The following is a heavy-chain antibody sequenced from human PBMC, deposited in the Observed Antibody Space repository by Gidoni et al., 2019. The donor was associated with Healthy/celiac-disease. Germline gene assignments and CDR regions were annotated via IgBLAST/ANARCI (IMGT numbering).Heavy chain of an antibody. CDR2: IWYDGSNK. D-gene: IGHD6-13*01. CDR1: GFPFSSYG. CDR3: AREIGYSTTYYYYYGMDV. J-gene: IGHJ6*02. V-gene: IGHV3-33*01. Sequence: QVQLVASGGGVVQPGRSMRLSCAASGFPFSSYGLHWVRQAPGKGLEWVAVIWYDGSNKYYADPVKGRFTISRDNSKNTLYLQMNSLRAEDTAVYYCAREIGYSTTYYYYYGMDVWGQGTTVTVSS.